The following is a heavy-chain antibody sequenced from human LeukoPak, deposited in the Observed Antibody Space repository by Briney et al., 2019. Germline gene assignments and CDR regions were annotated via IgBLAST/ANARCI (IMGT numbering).Heavy chain of an antibody. CDR2: IIPILTTP. D-gene: IGHD2-2*01. Sequence: ASVKVSCKSSGGTFSTYAFSWVRQTPGQGLEWMGGIIPILTTPTYAQKFQGRVTFTADESTSTAYMELSSLRSEDTAVHYCARSAGGVFVVVPAALSRTRPPYFYYYMDVWGKGTTVTVSS. CDR1: GGTFSTYA. V-gene: IGHV1-69*13. CDR3: ARSAGGVFVVVPAALSRTRPPYFYYYMDV. J-gene: IGHJ6*03.